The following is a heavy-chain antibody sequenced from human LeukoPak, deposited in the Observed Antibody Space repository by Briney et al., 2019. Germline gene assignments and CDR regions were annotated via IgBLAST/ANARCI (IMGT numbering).Heavy chain of an antibody. J-gene: IGHJ3*02. Sequence: SETLSLTCTVSGGSISSDYWSWIRQPPGKGLEWIGYIYYSGSTNYNPSLKSRVTISVDTSKNQFSLKLSSVTAADTAVYYCARDQGYSYGYGLGNGAFDIWGQGTMVTVSS. D-gene: IGHD5-18*01. CDR1: GGSISSDY. V-gene: IGHV4-59*12. CDR3: ARDQGYSYGYGLGNGAFDI. CDR2: IYYSGST.